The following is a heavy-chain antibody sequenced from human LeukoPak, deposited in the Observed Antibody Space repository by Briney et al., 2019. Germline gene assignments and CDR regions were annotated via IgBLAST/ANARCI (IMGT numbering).Heavy chain of an antibody. D-gene: IGHD2-2*01. J-gene: IGHJ6*02. CDR1: GFTFSSYG. CDR2: ISYDGSNK. V-gene: IGHV3-30*18. CDR3: AKAVVPAAKHYYYGMDV. Sequence: PGGPLRLSCAASGFTFSSYGMHWVRQAPGKGLDWVAVISYDGSNKYYADSVKGRFTISRDNSQNTLYLQMNSLRAEDTAVYYCAKAVVPAAKHYYYGMDVWGQGTTVTVSS.